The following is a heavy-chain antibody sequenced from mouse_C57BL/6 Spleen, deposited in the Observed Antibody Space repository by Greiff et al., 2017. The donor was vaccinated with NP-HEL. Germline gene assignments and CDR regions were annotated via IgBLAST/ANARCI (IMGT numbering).Heavy chain of an antibody. D-gene: IGHD4-1*01. J-gene: IGHJ2*01. V-gene: IGHV5-17*01. CDR3: ASGNWESEYYFDY. Sequence: EVKLVESGGGLVKPGGSLKLSCAASGFTFSDYGMHWVRQAPEKGLEWVAYISSGSSTIYYADTVKGRFTISRDNAKNTLFLQMTSLRSEDTAMYYCASGNWESEYYFDYWGQGTTLTVSS. CDR2: ISSGSSTI. CDR1: GFTFSDYG.